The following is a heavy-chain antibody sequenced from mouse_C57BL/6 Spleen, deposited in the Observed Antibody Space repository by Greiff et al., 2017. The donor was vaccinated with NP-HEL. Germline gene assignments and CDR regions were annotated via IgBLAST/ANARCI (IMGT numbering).Heavy chain of an antibody. J-gene: IGHJ2*01. CDR3: ARYYYGSSYSSFYYFDY. CDR2: IYPGSGST. Sequence: QVQLQQSGAELVKPGASVKMSCKASGYTFTSYWITWVKQRPGQGLEWIGDIYPGSGSTNYNEKFKSKATLTVDTSSSTAYMQLSSLTSEDSAVYYCARYYYGSSYSSFYYFDYWGQGTTLTVSS. CDR1: GYTFTSYW. V-gene: IGHV1-55*01. D-gene: IGHD1-1*01.